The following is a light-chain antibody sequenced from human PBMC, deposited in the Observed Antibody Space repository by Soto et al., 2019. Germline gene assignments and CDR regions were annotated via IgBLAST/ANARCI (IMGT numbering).Light chain of an antibody. Sequence: EIVMTQSPGTLSVSTGQGATLSSRASHSVDSNLAWYQQRPGQAPRLLIFGASTRPTGIPDRFSGSGSGTEFTLTISSLQSEDFAVYYCQQYDKWPLTFGGGTKMEIK. V-gene: IGKV3D-15*01. CDR2: GAS. CDR3: QQYDKWPLT. CDR1: HSVDSN. J-gene: IGKJ4*01.